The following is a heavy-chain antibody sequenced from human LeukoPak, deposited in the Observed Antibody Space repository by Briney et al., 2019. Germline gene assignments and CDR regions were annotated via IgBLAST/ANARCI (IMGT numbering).Heavy chain of an antibody. CDR1: GGSISSGGYY. J-gene: IGHJ5*02. D-gene: IGHD2-2*02. Sequence: SQSLSPTGAVSGGSISSGGYYWRWIRKHPGKGLEWIGYIYYSGSTYYNPSLKSRVTISVDTSKNQFSLKLSSVTAADTAVYYCAREGYCSSTSCYIRGSWFDPWGQGTLVTVSS. CDR2: IYYSGST. CDR3: AREGYCSSTSCYIRGSWFDP. V-gene: IGHV4-31*11.